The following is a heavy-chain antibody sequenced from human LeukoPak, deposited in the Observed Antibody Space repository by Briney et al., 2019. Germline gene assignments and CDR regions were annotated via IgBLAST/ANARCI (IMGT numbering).Heavy chain of an antibody. D-gene: IGHD3-9*01. CDR3: ARDEDLRCFDWLLPYYYYYGMDV. Sequence: ASVKVSCKASGYTFTSYGISWVRQAPGQGLEWMGWIGAYNGNTNYAQKLQGRVTMTTDTSTSTAYMELRSLRSDDTAVYYCARDEDLRCFDWLLPYYYYYGMDVWGQGTTVTVSS. CDR2: IGAYNGNT. J-gene: IGHJ6*02. CDR1: GYTFTSYG. V-gene: IGHV1-18*01.